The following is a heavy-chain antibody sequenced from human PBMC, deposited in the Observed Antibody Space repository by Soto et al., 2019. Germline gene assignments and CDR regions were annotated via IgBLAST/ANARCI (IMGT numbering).Heavy chain of an antibody. CDR2: IYHSGST. V-gene: IGHV4-30-2*01. Sequence: SETLSLTCAVSGGSIGSGGYSWSWIRQPPGKGLEWIGYIYHSGSTYYNPSLKSRVTISVDRSKNQFSLKLSSVTAADTAVYYCARYQGDILATRYSSGCFDYWGQGTLVSVSS. CDR3: ARYQGDILATRYSSGCFDY. J-gene: IGHJ4*02. CDR1: GGSIGSGGYS. D-gene: IGHD6-19*01.